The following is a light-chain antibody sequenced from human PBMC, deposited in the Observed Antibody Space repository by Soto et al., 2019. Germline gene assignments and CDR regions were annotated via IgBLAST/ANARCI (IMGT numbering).Light chain of an antibody. J-gene: IGLJ2*01. CDR3: SAYRRGIIV. CDR1: SSDVGGYNY. CDR2: ETD. Sequence: QSVLTQPASVSGSPGQSITISCTGTSSDVGGYNYVSWYQQHPGKAPKLMIYETDARPSGVSDRFSGSKSGNTASLTISGVQAEDEATYYCSAYRRGIIVFGGGTKVTVL. V-gene: IGLV2-14*01.